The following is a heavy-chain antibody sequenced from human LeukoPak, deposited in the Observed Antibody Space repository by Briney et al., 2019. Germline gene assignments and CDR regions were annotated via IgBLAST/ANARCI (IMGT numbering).Heavy chain of an antibody. CDR1: GYTFTSYD. CDR3: ARAYCGGDCYSPYYYGMDV. J-gene: IGHJ6*02. V-gene: IGHV1-8*01. CDR2: MNPNSGNT. D-gene: IGHD2-21*02. Sequence: GASVKVSCKASGYTFTSYDINWVRQATGQGLEWMGWMNPNSGNTGYAQKFQGRVTMTRNTSISTAYMELSSLRSEDTAVYYCARAYCGGDCYSPYYYGMDVWGQGTTVTVSS.